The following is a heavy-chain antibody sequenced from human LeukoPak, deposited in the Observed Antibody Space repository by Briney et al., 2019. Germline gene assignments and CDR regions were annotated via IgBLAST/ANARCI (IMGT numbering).Heavy chain of an antibody. CDR1: GGSFSGYY. V-gene: IGHV4-34*01. J-gene: IGHJ4*02. CDR2: INHSGST. CDR3: VRGDSSGYDYRDYFDY. Sequence: PSETLSLTCAVYGGSFSGYYWSWIRQPPGKGLEWIGEINHSGSTNYNPSLKSRVTISVDTSKNQFSLKLSSVTAADTAVYYCVRGDSSGYDYRDYFDYWGQGTLVTVSS. D-gene: IGHD3-22*01.